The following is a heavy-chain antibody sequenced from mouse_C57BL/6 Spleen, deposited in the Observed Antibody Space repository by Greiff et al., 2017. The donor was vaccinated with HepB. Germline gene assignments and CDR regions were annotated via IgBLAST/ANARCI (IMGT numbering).Heavy chain of an antibody. V-gene: IGHV3-6*01. J-gene: IGHJ4*01. CDR2: ISYDGSN. D-gene: IGHD1-1*01. CDR3: ARFYVGYAMDY. Sequence: EVKLVESGPGLVKPSQSLSLTCSVTGYSITSGYYWNWIRQFPGNKLEWMGYISYDGSNNYNPSLKNRISITRDTSKNQFFLKLNSVTTEDTATYYCARFYVGYAMDYWGQGPSVTVSS. CDR1: GYSITSGYY.